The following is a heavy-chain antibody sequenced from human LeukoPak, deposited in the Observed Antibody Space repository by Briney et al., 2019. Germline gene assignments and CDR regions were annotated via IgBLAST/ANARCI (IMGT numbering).Heavy chain of an antibody. CDR2: ISSSGSTI. J-gene: IGHJ4*02. V-gene: IGHV3-48*04. CDR1: GFTFSSYW. Sequence: GGSLRLSCAASGFTFSSYWMHWVRQAPGKGLEWVSYISSSGSTIYYADSVKGRFTISRDNAKNSLYLQMNSLRAEDTAVYYCARDYYGSGSYDYWGQGTLVTVSS. D-gene: IGHD3-10*01. CDR3: ARDYYGSGSYDY.